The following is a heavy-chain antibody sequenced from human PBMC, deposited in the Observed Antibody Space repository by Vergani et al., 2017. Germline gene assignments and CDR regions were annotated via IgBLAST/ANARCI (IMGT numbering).Heavy chain of an antibody. D-gene: IGHD3-10*01. J-gene: IGHJ5*02. CDR1: GGSISSGSYY. V-gene: IGHV4-61*02. CDR2: IYTSGST. Sequence: QVQLQESGPGLVKPSQTLSLTCTVSGGSISSGSYYWSWIRQPAGKGLEWIGRIYTSGSTNYNPSLQSRVTISVDTSKNQFSLKLSSVTAADTAVYYCAREELVLLWFGELPYNWCDPWGQGTLVTVSS. CDR3: AREELVLLWFGELPYNWCDP.